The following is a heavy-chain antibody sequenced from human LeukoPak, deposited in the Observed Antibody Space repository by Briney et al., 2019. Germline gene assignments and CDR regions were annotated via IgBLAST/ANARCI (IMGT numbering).Heavy chain of an antibody. V-gene: IGHV4-61*08. J-gene: IGHJ6*02. D-gene: IGHD3-3*01. Sequence: SQTLSLTCTVSGGSISSGDYYWSWIRQPPGKGLEWIGYIFYSGSTNYNPSLKSRVTISVDTSKNQFSLKLSSVTAADTAVYYCARDKGSGYPHYYYGMDVWGQGTTVTVSS. CDR2: IFYSGST. CDR1: GGSISSGDYY. CDR3: ARDKGSGYPHYYYGMDV.